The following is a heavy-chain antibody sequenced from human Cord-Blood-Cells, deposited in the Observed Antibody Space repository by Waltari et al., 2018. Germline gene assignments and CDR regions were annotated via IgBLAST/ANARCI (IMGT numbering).Heavy chain of an antibody. CDR1: GGSISSYY. Sequence: QVQLQESGPGLVKPSETLSLTCTVSGGSISSYYWSWIRQPPGKGLEWIGYIYYSGSTNYNPSLKSRVTISVDTSKTQFSLKLSSVTAADTAVYYCARVKDSSSSVGAFDIWGQGTMVTVSS. V-gene: IGHV4-59*01. J-gene: IGHJ3*02. CDR2: IYYSGST. CDR3: ARVKDSSSSVGAFDI. D-gene: IGHD6-6*01.